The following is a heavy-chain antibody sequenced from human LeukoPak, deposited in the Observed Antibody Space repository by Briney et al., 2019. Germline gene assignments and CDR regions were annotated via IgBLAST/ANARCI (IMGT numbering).Heavy chain of an antibody. CDR3: ARELYDSSGYYYSLAYGMDV. V-gene: IGHV3-23*01. D-gene: IGHD3-22*01. CDR2: INGYGSGT. Sequence: GGSLRLSCRASGFTFTSFAMTWVRQSPGKGLEWVSSINGYGSGTYYADSVKGRFTISRDNSENTLYLQMNSLRAEDTAVYYCARELYDSSGYYYSLAYGMDVWGQGTTVTVSS. CDR1: GFTFTSFA. J-gene: IGHJ6*02.